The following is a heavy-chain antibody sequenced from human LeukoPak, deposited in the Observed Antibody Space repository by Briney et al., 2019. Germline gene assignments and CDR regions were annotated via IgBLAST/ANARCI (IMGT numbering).Heavy chain of an antibody. CDR1: GFTFSNAW. D-gene: IGHD3-10*01. CDR2: IKSKTDGGTT. J-gene: IGHJ4*02. CDR3: TTDKILLWFGELFGY. V-gene: IGHV3-15*01. Sequence: PGGSLRLSCAASGFTFSNAWMSWVRQAPGKGLEWVGRIKSKTDGGTTDYAAPVKGRFTISRDDSKNTLYLQTNSLKTEDTAVYYCTTDKILLWFGELFGYWGQGTLVTVSS.